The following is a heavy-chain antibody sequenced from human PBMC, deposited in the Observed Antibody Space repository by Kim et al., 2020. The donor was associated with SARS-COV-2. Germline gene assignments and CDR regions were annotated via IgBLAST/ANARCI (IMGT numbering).Heavy chain of an antibody. D-gene: IGHD2-2*01. CDR2: IYYSGST. CDR3: ARGYCSSTSCYHSS. V-gene: IGHV4-59*01. Sequence: SETLSLTCTVSGGSISSYYWSWIRQPPGKGLEWIGYIYYSGSTNYNPSLKSRVTISVDTSKNQFSLKLSSVTAADTAVYYCARGYCSSTSCYHSSWGQGTLVTVSS. CDR1: GGSISSYY. J-gene: IGHJ4*02.